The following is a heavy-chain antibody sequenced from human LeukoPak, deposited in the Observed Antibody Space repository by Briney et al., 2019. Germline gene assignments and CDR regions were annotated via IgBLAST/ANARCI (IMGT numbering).Heavy chain of an antibody. D-gene: IGHD3-9*01. CDR3: ARVDLTGYGDY. CDR2: INPNSGGT. Sequence: GASVKVSCKASGYTFTGYYLHWVRQAPGQGLEWMGWINPNSGGTNYAQKFQGRVTMTRDTSIRTVFMDLSRLRSDDTAVYYCARVDLTGYGDYWGQGTLVTVSS. J-gene: IGHJ4*02. CDR1: GYTFTGYY. V-gene: IGHV1-2*02.